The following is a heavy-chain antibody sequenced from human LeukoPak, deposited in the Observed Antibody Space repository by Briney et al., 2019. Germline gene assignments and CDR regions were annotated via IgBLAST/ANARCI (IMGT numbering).Heavy chain of an antibody. J-gene: IGHJ4*02. CDR3: ARVDLGSSSWFSFGY. CDR1: GGSISSGSYY. V-gene: IGHV4-61*02. CDR2: IYTSGST. Sequence: SETLSLTCTVSGGSISSGSYYWSWIRQPAGKGLEWIGRIYTSGSTNYNPSLKSRVTISVDTSKNQFSLKLSSVTAADTAVYYCARVDLGSSSWFSFGYWGQGTLVTVSS. D-gene: IGHD6-13*01.